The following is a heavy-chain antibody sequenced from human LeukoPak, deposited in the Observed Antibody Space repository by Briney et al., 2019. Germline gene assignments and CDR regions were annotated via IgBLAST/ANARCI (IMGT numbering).Heavy chain of an antibody. Sequence: SQTLSLTCTVSGGSISSGGYYWSWIRQHPGKGLEWIGYIYYSGSTYYNPSLKSRVTISVDTSKNQFSLKLSSVTAADTAVYYCARESVDLEWLTYRHNWFDPWGQGTLVTVSS. CDR3: ARESVDLEWLTYRHNWFDP. V-gene: IGHV4-31*03. D-gene: IGHD3-3*01. CDR2: IYYSGST. J-gene: IGHJ5*02. CDR1: GGSISSGGYY.